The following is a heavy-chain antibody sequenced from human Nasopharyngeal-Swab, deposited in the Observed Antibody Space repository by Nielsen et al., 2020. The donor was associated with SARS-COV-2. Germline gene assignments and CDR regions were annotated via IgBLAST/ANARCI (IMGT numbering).Heavy chain of an antibody. J-gene: IGHJ4*02. CDR1: GGSIRDYY. V-gene: IGHV4-59*08. D-gene: IGHD5-18*01. Sequence: SETLSLTFTVSGGSIRDYYWSWIRQPPGKGLGWIGFIYDNGSTKYNHSVKSRVTISIDTSKNQFSLNLNSVTAADTAVYYCARSGYSYGSAPDYWGQGTLVTVSS. CDR3: ARSGYSYGSAPDY. CDR2: IYDNGST.